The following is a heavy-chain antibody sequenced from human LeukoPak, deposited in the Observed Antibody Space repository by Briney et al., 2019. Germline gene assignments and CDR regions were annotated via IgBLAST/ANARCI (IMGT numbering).Heavy chain of an antibody. V-gene: IGHV3-21*01. D-gene: IGHD3-3*01. CDR1: GFTFSSYS. CDR3: ARTPPYDFWSGYHFDY. J-gene: IGHJ4*02. Sequence: GGSLRLSCAASGFTFSSYSMNWVRQAPGKGLEWVSSISSSSSYIYYADSVKGRFTISGDNAKNSLYLRMNSLRAEDTAVYYCARTPPYDFWSGYHFDYWGQGTLVTVSS. CDR2: ISSSSSYI.